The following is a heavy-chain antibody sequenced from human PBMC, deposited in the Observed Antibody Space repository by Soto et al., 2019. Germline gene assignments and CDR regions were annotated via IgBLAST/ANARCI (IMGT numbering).Heavy chain of an antibody. D-gene: IGHD3-16*01. Sequence: ASVKVSCKASGYTFTGYYMHWVRQAPGQGLEWMGWINPNSGGTNYAQKFQGWVTMTRDTSISTAYMELSRLRSDDTAVYYCARARYSYYDYVWGSSSGMDVWGQGTTVTVSS. V-gene: IGHV1-2*04. CDR3: ARARYSYYDYVWGSSSGMDV. CDR1: GYTFTGYY. CDR2: INPNSGGT. J-gene: IGHJ6*02.